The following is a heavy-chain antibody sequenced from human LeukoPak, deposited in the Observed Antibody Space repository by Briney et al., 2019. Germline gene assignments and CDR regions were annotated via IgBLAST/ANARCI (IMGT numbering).Heavy chain of an antibody. CDR2: FDPEDGET. Sequence: GASVKVSCKVSGYTLTELSMHWVRQAPGKGLEWMGGFDPEDGETIYAQKFQGRVTMTTDTSTSTAYMELRSLRSDDTAVYYCARGGYITMVRGVPLFDYWGQGTLVTVSS. D-gene: IGHD3-10*01. V-gene: IGHV1-24*01. CDR1: GYTLTELS. CDR3: ARGGYITMVRGVPLFDY. J-gene: IGHJ4*02.